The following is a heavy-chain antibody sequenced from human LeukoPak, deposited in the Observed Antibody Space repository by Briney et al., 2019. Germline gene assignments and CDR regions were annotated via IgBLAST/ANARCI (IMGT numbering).Heavy chain of an antibody. D-gene: IGHD3-22*01. V-gene: IGHV3-48*02. CDR2: ISSSGSLI. J-gene: IGHJ3*02. Sequence: GGSLRLSCAASGFTFNSYALSWVRQAPGKGLEWVSYISSSGSLIYYADSVKGRFTISRDNAKNSLYLQMNNLRDEDTAVYYCARVCRDSSGYGAFDIWGQGTMVTVSS. CDR3: ARVCRDSSGYGAFDI. CDR1: GFTFNSYA.